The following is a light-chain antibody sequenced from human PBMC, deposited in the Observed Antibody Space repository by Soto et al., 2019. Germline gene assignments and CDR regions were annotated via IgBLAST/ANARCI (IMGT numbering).Light chain of an antibody. CDR3: TSFTSSTTYV. Sequence: QSVLTQPASVSGSPGQSITISCTGTSRDVGGYNYVCWYQHHPGKAPKLIISEVSNRPSGVSDRFSGSKSGNTASLTISGLQPEDEADYYCTSFTSSTTYVFGTGTKVTVL. J-gene: IGLJ1*01. V-gene: IGLV2-14*01. CDR1: SRDVGGYNY. CDR2: EVS.